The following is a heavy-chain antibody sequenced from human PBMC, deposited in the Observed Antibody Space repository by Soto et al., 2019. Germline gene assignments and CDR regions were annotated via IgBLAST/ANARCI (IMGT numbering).Heavy chain of an antibody. CDR3: AKGLEYSSSSVYYYYYMDV. D-gene: IGHD6-6*01. CDR2: ISGSGGST. J-gene: IGHJ6*03. CDR1: GFTFSSYA. Sequence: EVQLLESGGGLVQPGGSLRLSCAASGFTFSSYAMSWVRQAPGKGLEWVSAISGSGGSTYYADSVKGRFTISRHNSKNTLYLQMNSLRAEDTAVYYCAKGLEYSSSSVYYYYYMDVWGKGTTVTVSS. V-gene: IGHV3-23*01.